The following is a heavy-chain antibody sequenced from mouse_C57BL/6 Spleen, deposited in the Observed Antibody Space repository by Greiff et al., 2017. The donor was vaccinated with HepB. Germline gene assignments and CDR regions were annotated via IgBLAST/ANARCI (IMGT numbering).Heavy chain of an antibody. D-gene: IGHD1-1*01. J-gene: IGHJ4*01. CDR2: IYPGDGDT. CDR1: GYAFSSYW. Sequence: VKLMESGAELVKPGASVKISCKASGYAFSSYWMNWVKQRPGKGLEWIGQIYPGDGDTNYNGKFKGKATLTADKSSSTAYMQLSSLTSEDSAVYFCARSHYYGSSYYAMDYWGQGTSVTVSS. V-gene: IGHV1-80*01. CDR3: ARSHYYGSSYYAMDY.